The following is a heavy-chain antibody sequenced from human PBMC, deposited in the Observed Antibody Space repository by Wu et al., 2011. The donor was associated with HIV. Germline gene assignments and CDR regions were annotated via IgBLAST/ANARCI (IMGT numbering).Heavy chain of an antibody. CDR3: ARDPGIAATGMFG. D-gene: IGHD6-13*01. CDR2: INPNSGGT. CDR1: GGTFSSYA. J-gene: IGHJ4*02. Sequence: QVQLVQSGAGVKKPGSSVKVSCKASGGTFSSYAINWVRQAPGQGLEWMGWINPNSGGTNYAQKFQGRVTMTRDTSISTLYMELSWLRSDDTAVYYCARDPGIAATGMFGWGQGTLVTVSS. V-gene: IGHV1-2*02.